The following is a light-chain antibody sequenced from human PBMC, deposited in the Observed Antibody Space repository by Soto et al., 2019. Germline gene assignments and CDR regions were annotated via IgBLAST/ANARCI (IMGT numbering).Light chain of an antibody. CDR3: QQSYSTPRT. CDR2: AAS. Sequence: DIQMTQSPSSLSASPGDRVTITCRASQSISSYLNWYQQKPGKAPKLLIYAASSLQSGVPSRFSGSGSGTDFTLTISSLQPEDFATYYCQQSYSTPRTFGQGTKVDIK. V-gene: IGKV1-39*01. J-gene: IGKJ1*01. CDR1: QSISSY.